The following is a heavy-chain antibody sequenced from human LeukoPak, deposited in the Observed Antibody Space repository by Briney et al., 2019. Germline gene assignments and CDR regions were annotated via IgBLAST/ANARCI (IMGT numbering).Heavy chain of an antibody. V-gene: IGHV4-34*01. CDR2: INHSGST. CDR1: GGSFSGYY. J-gene: IGHJ4*02. CDR3: ARRTLGYSREIDY. D-gene: IGHD6-13*01. Sequence: SETLSPTSAVYGGSFSGYYWSWIRQPPGKGLEWIGEINHSGSTNYNPSLKSRVTISVDTSKNQFSLKLSSVTAADTAVYYCARRTLGYSREIDYWGQGTVVTVSS.